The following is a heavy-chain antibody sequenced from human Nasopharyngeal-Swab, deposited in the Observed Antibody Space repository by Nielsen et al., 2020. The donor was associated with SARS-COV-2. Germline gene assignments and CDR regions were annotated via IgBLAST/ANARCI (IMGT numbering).Heavy chain of an antibody. Sequence: WIRQPPGKGLEWIGEINHSGSTNYNPSLKSQVTISVDTSKNQFSLKLSSVTAADTAVYYCASVGGSSWYQLWFDPWGQGTLVTSPQ. CDR3: ASVGGSSWYQLWFDP. V-gene: IGHV4-34*01. CDR2: INHSGST. J-gene: IGHJ5*02. D-gene: IGHD6-13*01.